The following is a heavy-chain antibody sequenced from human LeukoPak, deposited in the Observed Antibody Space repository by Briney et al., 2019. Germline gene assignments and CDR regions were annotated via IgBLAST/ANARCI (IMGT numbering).Heavy chain of an antibody. CDR1: GGTFSSYA. D-gene: IGHD4-23*01. J-gene: IGHJ4*02. Sequence: GASVKVSCKASGGTFSSYAISWVRQAPGQGLEWMGGIIPIFGTANYAQKFQGRVTITADESTSTAYMELSSLRSEDTAVYYCARDLKPLTTVVTPGEYWGQGTLVTVSS. CDR2: IIPIFGTA. CDR3: ARDLKPLTTVVTPGEY. V-gene: IGHV1-69*13.